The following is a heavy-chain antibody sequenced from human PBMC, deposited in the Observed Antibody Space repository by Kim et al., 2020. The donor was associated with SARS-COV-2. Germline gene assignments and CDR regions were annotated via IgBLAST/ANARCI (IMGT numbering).Heavy chain of an antibody. D-gene: IGHD3-10*01. J-gene: IGHJ6*02. CDR3: ARERLSTMVRGVNCFYYGMDG. V-gene: IGHV4-61*02. Sequence: SETLSLTCTVSGGSISSGSYYWSWIRQPAGKGLEWIGRIYSSGSTNYNPSLKSRVTISVDTSKNQFSLKLSSVTAADTAVYYCARERLSTMVRGVNCFYYGMDGWGQGTTVTVSS. CDR1: GGSISSGSYY. CDR2: IYSSGST.